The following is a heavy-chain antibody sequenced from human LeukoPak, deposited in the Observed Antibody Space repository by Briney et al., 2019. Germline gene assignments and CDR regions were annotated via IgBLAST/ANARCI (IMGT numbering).Heavy chain of an antibody. CDR3: ARDPVTYYYDSSGYVTSYYYYYGMDV. V-gene: IGHV4-59*01. D-gene: IGHD3-22*01. CDR2: IYYSGST. CDR1: RGSISIYT. J-gene: IGHJ6*02. Sequence: PSQTPSLTRTVSRGSISIYTWSFIPEPPGTGLEWIGYIYYSGSTPYNPTRKSRVTISVDPSKIQFSLKLSSVTAADTAVYYCARDPVTYYYDSSGYVTSYYYYYGMDVWGQGTTVTVSS.